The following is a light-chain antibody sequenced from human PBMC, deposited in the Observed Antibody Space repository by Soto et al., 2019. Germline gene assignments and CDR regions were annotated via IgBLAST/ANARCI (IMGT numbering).Light chain of an antibody. V-gene: IGKV1-5*01. CDR2: DAS. CDR3: QQYYSYPT. J-gene: IGKJ5*01. Sequence: DIQMTQSPSTLSGSVGDRVTITCRASQTISSWLAWYQQKPGKAPNLLIYDASSLESGVPSRFSGSGSGTDFTLTISCLQSEDFATYYCQQYYSYPTFGQGTRLEIK. CDR1: QTISSW.